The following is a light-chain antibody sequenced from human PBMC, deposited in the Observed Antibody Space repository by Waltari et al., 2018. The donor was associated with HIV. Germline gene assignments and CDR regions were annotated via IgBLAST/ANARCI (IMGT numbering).Light chain of an antibody. Sequence: EIVLTQSPGTLSLSPGEIATLSCRASQSVSSSDLAWYQQKPSQAPRLLIYGASSRATGIPDRFSGSGSGTDFTLTISRLEPEDCAVYYCQSGFTFGPGTKVDIK. J-gene: IGKJ3*01. CDR2: GAS. CDR3: QSGFT. CDR1: QSVSSSD. V-gene: IGKV3-20*01.